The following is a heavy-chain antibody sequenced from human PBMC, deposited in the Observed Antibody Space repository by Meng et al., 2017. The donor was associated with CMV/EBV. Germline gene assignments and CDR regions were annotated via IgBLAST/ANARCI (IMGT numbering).Heavy chain of an antibody. D-gene: IGHD2-21*01. J-gene: IGHJ4*02. CDR3: ARDWGGGLDALDC. CDR2: IYYSGST. CDR1: GGSISSGDYY. Sequence: QGQLQGSGPGLVKPSQTLSLTCTVSGGSISSGDYYWSWIRQPPGKGLEWIGYIYYSGSTYYNPSLKSRVTISVDTSKNQFSLQLNSVTPEDTAVYYCARDWGGGLDALDCWGQGTLVTVSS. V-gene: IGHV4-30-4*08.